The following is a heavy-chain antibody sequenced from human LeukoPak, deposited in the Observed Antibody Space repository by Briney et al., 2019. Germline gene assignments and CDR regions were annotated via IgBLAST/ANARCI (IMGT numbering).Heavy chain of an antibody. Sequence: PGGSLRLSCAASGFTFSSYAMHWVRQAPGKGLEWVAVIWYDGSNKYYADSVKGRFTISRDNSKNTLYLQMNSLRAEDTAVYYCARDPCGGDCYNDYWGQGTLVTVSS. J-gene: IGHJ4*02. CDR3: ARDPCGGDCYNDY. CDR1: GFTFSSYA. V-gene: IGHV3-33*08. D-gene: IGHD2-21*02. CDR2: IWYDGSNK.